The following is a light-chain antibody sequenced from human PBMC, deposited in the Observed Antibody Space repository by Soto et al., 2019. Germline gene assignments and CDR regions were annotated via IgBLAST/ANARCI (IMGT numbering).Light chain of an antibody. CDR1: QSVSSSY. CDR3: QQYGSSPPIT. Sequence: EIVLTQSPGTLSLSPGERATLSCRASQSVSSSYLALYQQKPGQAPSILIYGAASRATGIPDRFNGSGSGTDFTLTISRLEPEEYAVNYCQQYGSSPPITFGQGTRLEI. J-gene: IGKJ5*01. CDR2: GAA. V-gene: IGKV3-20*01.